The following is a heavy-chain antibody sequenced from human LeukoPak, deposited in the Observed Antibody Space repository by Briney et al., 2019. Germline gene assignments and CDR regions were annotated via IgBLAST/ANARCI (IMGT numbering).Heavy chain of an antibody. J-gene: IGHJ4*02. CDR3: ARDLLVEMATIGDY. Sequence: GASVKVSCKASGGTFSSYAISWVRQAPGQGLEWMGGIIPIFGTANYAQKFQGRVTITADESTSTVYMELSSLRSEDTAVYYCARDLLVEMATIGDYWGQGTLVTVSS. CDR2: IIPIFGTA. V-gene: IGHV1-69*13. CDR1: GGTFSSYA. D-gene: IGHD5-24*01.